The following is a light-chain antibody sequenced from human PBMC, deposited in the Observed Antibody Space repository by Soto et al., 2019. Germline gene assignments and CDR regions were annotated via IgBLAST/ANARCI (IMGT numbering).Light chain of an antibody. Sequence: AIRMTQSPSSFSASTGDRVTITCRASQGISSYLAWYQQKPGKAPKLLIYAASTLQSGVPSRFSGSGSGTDFTLTISCLQSEDFATYYCLQDYSFPLTFGGGTKVEI. CDR2: AAS. CDR1: QGISSY. CDR3: LQDYSFPLT. V-gene: IGKV1-8*01. J-gene: IGKJ4*01.